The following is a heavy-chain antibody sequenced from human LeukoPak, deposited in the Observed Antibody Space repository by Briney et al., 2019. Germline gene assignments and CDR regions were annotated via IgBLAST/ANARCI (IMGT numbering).Heavy chain of an antibody. CDR3: ARQGYCSYGRCTPEVGY. CDR1: GYTFTSYW. J-gene: IGHJ4*02. CDR2: VHAGVSDT. Sequence: GESLKISCKGSGYTFTSYWIGWVRQLPGKGLEWMEIVHAGVSDTRYSPSFQGQVTFSSDKSISTAYLQWSSLKASDTAMYYCARQGYCSYGRCTPEVGYWGQGTLVTVSS. V-gene: IGHV5-51*01. D-gene: IGHD2-15*01.